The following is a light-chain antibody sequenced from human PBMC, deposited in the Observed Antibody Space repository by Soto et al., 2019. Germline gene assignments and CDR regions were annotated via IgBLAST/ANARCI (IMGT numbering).Light chain of an antibody. J-gene: IGKJ2*01. CDR2: DAS. Sequence: IQMTQSPSTLSASVGDRVTITCRASPGIRNWLAWYQQKPGKAQKLLIYDASSLESGVPSRFSGSGSRTAFSLTVTRLQPDELATYYCQHHNYYPFPFGQGTRMEIK. CDR1: PGIRNW. CDR3: QHHNYYPFP. V-gene: IGKV1-5*01.